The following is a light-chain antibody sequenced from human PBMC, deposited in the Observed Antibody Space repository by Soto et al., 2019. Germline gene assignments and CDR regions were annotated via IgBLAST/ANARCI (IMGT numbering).Light chain of an antibody. V-gene: IGLV2-14*01. Sequence: QSALTQPASVSGSPGQSITISCTGTSSDVGGYNYVSWYQQHPGKAPKLMIYEVSNRPSGVSNRFSGSKSGNTASLTISGLQAEDEADYYCSSYTSSLLMVFGGGTKLTVL. CDR3: SSYTSSLLMV. CDR2: EVS. J-gene: IGLJ2*01. CDR1: SSDVGGYNY.